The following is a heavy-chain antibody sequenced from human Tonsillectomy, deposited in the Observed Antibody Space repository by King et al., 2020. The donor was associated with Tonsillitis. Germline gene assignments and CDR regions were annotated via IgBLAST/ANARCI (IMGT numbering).Heavy chain of an antibody. CDR2: INSDGSST. CDR3: ARGDEYDFWSCYIGGYYYYYMDV. D-gene: IGHD3-3*01. J-gene: IGHJ6*03. V-gene: IGHV3-74*01. Sequence: VQLVESGGGLVQPGGSLRLSCAASGFTFSSYWMHLVRQAPGKGLVWVSRINSDGSSTSYADSVKGRFTISRDNAKNTLYLQMNSLRAEDTAVYYCARGDEYDFWSCYIGGYYYYYMDVWGKGTTVTVSS. CDR1: GFTFSSYW.